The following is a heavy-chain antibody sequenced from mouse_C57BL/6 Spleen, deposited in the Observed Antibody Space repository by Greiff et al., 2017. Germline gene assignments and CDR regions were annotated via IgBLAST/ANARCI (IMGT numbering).Heavy chain of an antibody. CDR2: IYPGDGDT. CDR3: ARLRDGYYGGYFDV. V-gene: IGHV1-80*01. J-gene: IGHJ1*03. D-gene: IGHD2-3*01. Sequence: QVQLQQSGAELVKPGASVKISCKASGYAFSSYWMNWVKQRPGKGLEWIGQIYPGDGDTNYNGKFKGKATLTADKSSSTAYMQLSSLTSEDSAVYFCARLRDGYYGGYFDVWGTGTTVTVSS. CDR1: GYAFSSYW.